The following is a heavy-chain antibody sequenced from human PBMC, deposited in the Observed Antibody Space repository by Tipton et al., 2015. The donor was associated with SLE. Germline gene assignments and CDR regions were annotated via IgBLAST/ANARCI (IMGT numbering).Heavy chain of an antibody. Sequence: QSGPEVKKPGASVKVSCKASGYTFTSYAMNWVRQAPGQGLEWMGWINTNTGNPTYAQGFTGLFVFSLDTSVSTAYLQISSLKAEDTAVYYCARDNFDVTGEGAFDFWGQGTMVTVSS. D-gene: IGHD7-27*01. CDR3: ARDNFDVTGEGAFDF. CDR2: INTNTGNP. J-gene: IGHJ3*01. V-gene: IGHV7-4-1*02. CDR1: GYTFTSYA.